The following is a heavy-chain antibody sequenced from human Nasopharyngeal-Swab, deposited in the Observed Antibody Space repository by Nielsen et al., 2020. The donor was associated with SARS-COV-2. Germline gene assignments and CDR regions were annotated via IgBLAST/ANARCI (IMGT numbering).Heavy chain of an antibody. D-gene: IGHD2-15*01. CDR3: AKEAATKPTNWIGP. V-gene: IGHV3-7*01. Sequence: WIRQPPGKGLEWVANIKQDGSEKYYVDSVKGRFTISRDNAKNSLYLQMNSLRAEDTAVYYCAKEAATKPTNWIGPWGQGTLVTVSS. J-gene: IGHJ5*02. CDR2: IKQDGSEK.